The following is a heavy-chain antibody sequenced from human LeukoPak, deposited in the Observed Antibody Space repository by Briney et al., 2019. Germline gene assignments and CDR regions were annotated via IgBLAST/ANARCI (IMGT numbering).Heavy chain of an antibody. CDR2: IGTAGDT. V-gene: IGHV3-13*01. D-gene: IGHD1-26*01. Sequence: PGGSLRLSCAASGFTFSSYDMHWVRQPTGKGLECVSSIGTAGDTYYPGSVKGRFTISRENARNSLHLQMNSLRAEDTAVYYCVRGRGDYWGQGTLVTVSS. J-gene: IGHJ4*02. CDR3: VRGRGDY. CDR1: GFTFSSYD.